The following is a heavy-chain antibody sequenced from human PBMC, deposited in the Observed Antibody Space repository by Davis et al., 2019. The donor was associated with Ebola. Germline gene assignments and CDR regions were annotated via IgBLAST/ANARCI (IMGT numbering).Heavy chain of an antibody. D-gene: IGHD3-22*01. CDR2: INWNSGSV. CDR1: GFTFSTYS. Sequence: GGSLRLSCAASGFTFSTYSMNWVRQAPGKGLDWVSGINWNSGSVDYADSVKGRFTISRDNAKNSLYLQMNSLRAEDTALYYCVKDRSGGLGGYLFGMDVWGKGTSVTVSS. J-gene: IGHJ6*04. CDR3: VKDRSGGLGGYLFGMDV. V-gene: IGHV3-9*01.